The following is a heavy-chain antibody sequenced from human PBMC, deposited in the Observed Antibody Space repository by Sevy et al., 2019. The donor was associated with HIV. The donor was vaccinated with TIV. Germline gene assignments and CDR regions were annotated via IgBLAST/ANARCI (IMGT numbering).Heavy chain of an antibody. D-gene: IGHD6-13*01. CDR1: AFTFSSYD. J-gene: IGHJ3*01. Sequence: GGSLRLSCAATAFTFSSYDMHWVRQVAGKGLEWVSSIGLSGDTYFAGSVKGRFTISRYNVKNYLYLQMSCLRAGETVVYYCARETAADAFDVWGQGTFVTVSS. V-gene: IGHV3-13*01. CDR2: IGLSGDT. CDR3: ARETAADAFDV.